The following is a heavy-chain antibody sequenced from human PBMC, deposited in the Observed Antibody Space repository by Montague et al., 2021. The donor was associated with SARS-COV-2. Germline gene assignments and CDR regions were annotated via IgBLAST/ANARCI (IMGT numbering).Heavy chain of an antibody. V-gene: IGHV2-5*01. CDR3: AHSLLFSSLGEFDS. Sequence: VKPTQTLTLTCTFSGFSLIGDGVGVGWIRRPPGKALEWLALIFWNDDKRYNSSLKNRLTVTKDTSKNQVVLTMTNMDPLDTGTYYCAHSLLFSSLGEFDSWGQGTLVTVAS. CDR2: IFWNDDK. D-gene: IGHD7-27*01. J-gene: IGHJ4*02. CDR1: GFSLIGDGVG.